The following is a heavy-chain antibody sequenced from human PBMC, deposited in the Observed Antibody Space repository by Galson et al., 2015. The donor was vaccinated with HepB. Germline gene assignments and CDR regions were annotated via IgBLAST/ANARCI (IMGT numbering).Heavy chain of an antibody. J-gene: IGHJ3*02. V-gene: IGHV4-59*01. D-gene: IGHD3-9*01. CDR3: ARGLRYFDWSYHAFDI. CDR1: GGSISSYY. CDR2: IYYSGST. Sequence: SETLSLTCTVSGGSISSYYWSWIRQPPGKGLEWIGYIYYSGSTNYNPSLKSRVTISVDTSKNQFSLKLSSVTAADTAVYYCARGLRYFDWSYHAFDIWGQGTMVTVSS.